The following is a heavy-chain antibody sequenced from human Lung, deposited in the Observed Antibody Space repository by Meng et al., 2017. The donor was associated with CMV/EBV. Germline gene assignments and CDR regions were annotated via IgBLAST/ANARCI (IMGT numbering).Heavy chain of an antibody. CDR2: IEDNGSGV. V-gene: IGHV3-7*01. CDR1: GFTFSNFW. Sequence: GEXXKISCAASGFTFSNFWMNWVRQAPGKGLEWVANIEDNGSGVYYVDSVKGRFTISRDNARNALYLQMDSLRVEDTAVYYCYMGHYSGAWCQGTLVTVSS. J-gene: IGHJ5*02. D-gene: IGHD1-26*01. CDR3: YMGHYSGA.